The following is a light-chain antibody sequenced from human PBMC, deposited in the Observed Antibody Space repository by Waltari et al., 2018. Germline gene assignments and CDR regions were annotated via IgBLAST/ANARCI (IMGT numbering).Light chain of an antibody. J-gene: IGKJ3*01. V-gene: IGKV1-39*01. CDR1: QSIDRY. CDR2: SAS. Sequence: EIQMTQSPSSLSVSVGDRVTITCRASQSIDRYLNWYQQKEGRGPNILIYSASNLQSGGHSRFSGSGSGPDFTLTSSSLQHEDFPTYYGQQSYSARFSFGPGNKVDI. CDR3: QQSYSARFS.